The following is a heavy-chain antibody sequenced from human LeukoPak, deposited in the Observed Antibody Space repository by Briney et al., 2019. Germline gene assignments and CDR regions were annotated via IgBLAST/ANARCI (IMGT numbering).Heavy chain of an antibody. V-gene: IGHV4-39*02. D-gene: IGHD2-2*01. J-gene: IGHJ4*02. Sequence: SETLSLTCTVSGGSINSSNYYLGWIRQPPGKGLEWIGSIYYSGSTYYNPSLKSRVTASVDTSKNQFSLKLSSVTAADTAVYYCAREIVVVPAAYDYWGQGTLVTVSS. CDR1: GGSINSSNYY. CDR2: IYYSGST. CDR3: AREIVVVPAAYDY.